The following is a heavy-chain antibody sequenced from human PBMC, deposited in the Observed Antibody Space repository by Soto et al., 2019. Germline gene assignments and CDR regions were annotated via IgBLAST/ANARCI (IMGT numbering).Heavy chain of an antibody. CDR3: ARLLTGTTSFDY. D-gene: IGHD1-20*01. CDR1: GFSLSTSGMC. J-gene: IGHJ4*02. V-gene: IGHV2-70*11. Sequence: ESGPTLVNPTQTLTLTCTFSGFSLSTSGMCVNWIRQPPGKALEWLARIDWDDDKYYSTSLKTRLTISKDTSKNQVVLTMTNMDPVDTATYYCARLLTGTTSFDYWGQGALVTVSS. CDR2: IDWDDDK.